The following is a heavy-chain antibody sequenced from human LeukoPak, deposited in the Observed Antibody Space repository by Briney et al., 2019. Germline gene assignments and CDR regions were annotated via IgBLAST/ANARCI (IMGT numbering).Heavy chain of an antibody. Sequence: SSETLSLTCTVSGGSISSSSYYWGWIRQPPGKGLEWIGSIYYSGSTYYNPSLKSRVTISVDTSKNQFSLKLSSVTAADTAVYYCARLRKTEDYQYYMDVWGKGTTVTVSS. CDR1: GGSISSSSYY. CDR3: ARLRKTEDYQYYMDV. J-gene: IGHJ6*03. V-gene: IGHV4-39*07. CDR2: IYYSGST.